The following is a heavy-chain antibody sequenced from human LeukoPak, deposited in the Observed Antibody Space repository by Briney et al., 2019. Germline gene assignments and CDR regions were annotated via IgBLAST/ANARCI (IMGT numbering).Heavy chain of an antibody. D-gene: IGHD3-10*01. Sequence: GGSLRLSCAASGFTFKTYSMHWVRQAPGKGLAWVSSISSSSSYIYYADSVKGRFTISRDNAKNSLYLQMNSLRAEDTAVYYCARDRTSGYYGSGSYYVVDYWGQGTLVTVSS. CDR3: ARDRTSGYYGSGSYYVVDY. CDR1: GFTFKTYS. V-gene: IGHV3-21*01. CDR2: ISSSSSYI. J-gene: IGHJ4*02.